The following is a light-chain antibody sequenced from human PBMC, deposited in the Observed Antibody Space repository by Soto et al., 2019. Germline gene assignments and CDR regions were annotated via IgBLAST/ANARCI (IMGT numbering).Light chain of an antibody. J-gene: IGLJ3*02. Sequence: QAVVTQSPSASASLGASVKLTCTLSSGHSSYAIAWHQQQPEKGPRYLMKLNSDGSHNKGDGIPDRFSGSSSGAERYLTISGLQAEDESDYFCQTWASGVWVFGGGTKLTVL. V-gene: IGLV4-69*01. CDR1: SGHSSYA. CDR2: LNSDGSH. CDR3: QTWASGVWV.